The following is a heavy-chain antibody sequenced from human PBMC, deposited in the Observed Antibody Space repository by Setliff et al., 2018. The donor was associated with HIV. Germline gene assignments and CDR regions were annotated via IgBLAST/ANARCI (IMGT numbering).Heavy chain of an antibody. D-gene: IGHD1-26*01. Sequence: ESLKISCAASRFTFSSYWMHWVRQGPGKGLVWVSRINSDGSSTSYADSVKGRFTISRDNAKNTLYLQMNSLRAEDTAVYYCARAPSEWELLYYFDYWGQGALVTVSS. J-gene: IGHJ4*02. CDR2: INSDGSST. V-gene: IGHV3-74*01. CDR3: ARAPSEWELLYYFDY. CDR1: RFTFSSYW.